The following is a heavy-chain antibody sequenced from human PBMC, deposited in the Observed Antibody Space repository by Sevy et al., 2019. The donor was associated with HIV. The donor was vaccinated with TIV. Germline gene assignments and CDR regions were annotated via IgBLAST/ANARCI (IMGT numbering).Heavy chain of an antibody. Sequence: GGSLRLSCAASGFTFSSYGMHWVRQAPGKGLEWVAVIWYDGSNKYYADSVKGRFTISRDNSKNTLYLQMNSLRAEDTAVYYCARTYCGGDCYPDAFDIWGQGTMVTVSS. D-gene: IGHD2-21*02. J-gene: IGHJ3*02. CDR2: IWYDGSNK. CDR1: GFTFSSYG. V-gene: IGHV3-33*01. CDR3: ARTYCGGDCYPDAFDI.